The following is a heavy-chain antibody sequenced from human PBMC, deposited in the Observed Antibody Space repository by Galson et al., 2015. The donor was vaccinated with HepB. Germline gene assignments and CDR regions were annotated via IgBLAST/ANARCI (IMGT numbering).Heavy chain of an antibody. D-gene: IGHD4-23*01. CDR3: AKDGRRYGGNSGYAFDI. CDR2: ISYDGSNK. V-gene: IGHV3-30*18. CDR1: GFTFSSYG. Sequence: SLRLSCAASGFTFSSYGMHWVRQAPGKGLEWVAVISYDGSNKYYADSVKGRFTISRDNSKNTLYLQMNSLRAEDTAVYYCAKDGRRYGGNSGYAFDIWGQGTMVTVSS. J-gene: IGHJ3*02.